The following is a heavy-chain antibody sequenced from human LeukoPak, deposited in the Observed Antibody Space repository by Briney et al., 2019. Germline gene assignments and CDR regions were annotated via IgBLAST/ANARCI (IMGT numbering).Heavy chain of an antibody. CDR2: IWYDGSNK. J-gene: IGHJ4*02. D-gene: IGHD2-15*01. CDR1: RFTLSSYG. CDR3: ARVRHCSGGSCYYFDY. V-gene: IGHV3-33*01. Sequence: PGVSQRLSYAASRFTLSSYGMHWVRQAPGKGLEWVAVIWYDGSNKYYADSVKGRFTISRDNSKNTLYLQMNSMRAEDTAVYYCARVRHCSGGSCYYFDYWGQGTLVTVSS.